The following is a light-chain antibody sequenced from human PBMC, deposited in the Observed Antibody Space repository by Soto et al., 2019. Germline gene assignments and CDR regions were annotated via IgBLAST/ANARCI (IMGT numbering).Light chain of an antibody. Sequence: EIWFTQSPLTLSCSPGGGASLSCRASQSISSNFLCCYQQKRAQAPRLLPPRALNRATGIPDRFSGSGSGTDFTLTINSMQSEDFAVYSCQQYNNWWTFGQGTQVDIK. V-gene: IGKV3D-15*01. CDR1: QSISSNF. CDR3: QQYNNWWT. J-gene: IGKJ1*01. CDR2: RAL.